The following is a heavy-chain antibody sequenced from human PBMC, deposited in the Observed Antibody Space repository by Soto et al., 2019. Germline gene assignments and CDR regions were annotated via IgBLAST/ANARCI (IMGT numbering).Heavy chain of an antibody. D-gene: IGHD3-9*01. CDR2: ISGSGGST. V-gene: IGHV3-23*01. Sequence: EVQLLESGGGLVQPGGSLRLSCAASGFTFSSYAMSWVRQAPGKGLEWVSAISGSGGSTYYADSVKGRFTISRDNSKNTLYLQMNSLRAEDTAVYYCAKPLDYDIWTGDYYYGMDVWGQGTTVTVSS. CDR3: AKPLDYDIWTGDYYYGMDV. CDR1: GFTFSSYA. J-gene: IGHJ6*02.